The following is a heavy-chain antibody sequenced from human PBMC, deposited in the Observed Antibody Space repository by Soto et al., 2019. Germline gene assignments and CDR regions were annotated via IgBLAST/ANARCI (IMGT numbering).Heavy chain of an antibody. CDR1: GDSISSGDYY. J-gene: IGHJ6*02. D-gene: IGHD4-17*01. V-gene: IGHV4-30-4*01. CDR2: IYYSGST. Sequence: QVQLQESGPGLVKPSQTLSLTCTVSGDSISSGDYYWSWIRQPPGKGLEWIGYIYYSGSTYYNPSLKSRVTISVDTSKNQFSLKLSSVTAADTAVYYCARAPRATVTTLSYYGMDVWGQGTTVTVSS. CDR3: ARAPRATVTTLSYYGMDV.